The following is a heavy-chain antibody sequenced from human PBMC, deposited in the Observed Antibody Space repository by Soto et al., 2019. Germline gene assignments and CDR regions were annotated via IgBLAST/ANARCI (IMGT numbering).Heavy chain of an antibody. CDR3: AKDRDSYRYDFDY. J-gene: IGHJ4*02. D-gene: IGHD5-18*01. CDR1: GFTFSSNG. V-gene: IGHV3-30*18. Sequence: QVQLVESGGGVVQPGRSLRLSRAASGFTFSSNGMHWVRQAPGKGLEWVAVISYDGSNKYYAVSVKGRFTISRDNSKNTLYLQMNSLRAEDTAVYYCAKDRDSYRYDFDYRGQGTLVTVSS. CDR2: ISYDGSNK.